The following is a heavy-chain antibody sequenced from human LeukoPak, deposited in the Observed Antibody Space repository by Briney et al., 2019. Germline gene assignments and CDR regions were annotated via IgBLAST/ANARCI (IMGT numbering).Heavy chain of an antibody. V-gene: IGHV3-53*01. Sequence: GGSLRLSCAASGFTFSSYEMNWVRQAPGKGLEWVSVIYSGGSTYYADSVKGRFTISRDNSKNTLFLQMNSLRAEDTAVYYCARDGEGYCGGVCFGYWGQGTLVTVSS. CDR3: ARDGEGYCGGVCFGY. D-gene: IGHD2-21*02. J-gene: IGHJ4*02. CDR2: IYSGGST. CDR1: GFTFSSYE.